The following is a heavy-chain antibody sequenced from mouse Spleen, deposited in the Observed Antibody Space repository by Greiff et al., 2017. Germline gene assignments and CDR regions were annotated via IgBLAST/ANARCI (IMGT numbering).Heavy chain of an antibody. CDR2: IDPSDSYT. J-gene: IGHJ3*01. Sequence: VQLQQPGAELVMPGASVKLSCKASGYTFTSYWMHWVKQRPGQGLEWIGEIDPSDSYTNYNQKFNGKARLTVDKSSSTAYMQLSSLTSEDSAVYYCARSDYSWFAYWGQGTLVTVSA. CDR1: GYTFTSYW. V-gene: IGHV1-69*01. D-gene: IGHD2-4*01. CDR3: ARSDYSWFAY.